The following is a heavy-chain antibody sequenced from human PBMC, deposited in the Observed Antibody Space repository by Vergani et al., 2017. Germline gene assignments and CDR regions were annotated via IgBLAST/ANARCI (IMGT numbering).Heavy chain of an antibody. D-gene: IGHD1-1*01. J-gene: IGHJ4*02. CDR3: ARGQYRYYFDY. CDR2: IWYDGSNK. V-gene: IGHV3-33*01. Sequence: QVQLVESGGGVVQPGRSLRLSCAASGFTFSSYGMHWVRQAPGKGLEWVAVIWYDGSNKYYADSVKGRFTISRDNSKNTLYLQMNSLRAEDTAVYYCARGQYRYYFDYWGRGTLVTVSS. CDR1: GFTFSSYG.